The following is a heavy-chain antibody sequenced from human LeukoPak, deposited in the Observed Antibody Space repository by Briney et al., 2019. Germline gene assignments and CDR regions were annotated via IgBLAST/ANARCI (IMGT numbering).Heavy chain of an antibody. CDR3: ASPKYYGSGSYYRYFQH. Sequence: SETLSLTCAVYGGSFSGYYWSWIRQPPGKGLEWIGEINHSGSTNYNPSLKSRVTISVDTSKNQFSLKLSSVTAADTAVYYCASPKYYGSGSYYRYFQHWGQGTLVTVSS. J-gene: IGHJ1*01. CDR1: GGSFSGYY. D-gene: IGHD3-10*01. V-gene: IGHV4-34*01. CDR2: INHSGST.